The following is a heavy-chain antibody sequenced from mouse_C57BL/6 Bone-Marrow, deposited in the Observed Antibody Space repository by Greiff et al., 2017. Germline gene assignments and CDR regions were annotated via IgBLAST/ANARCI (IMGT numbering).Heavy chain of an antibody. D-gene: IGHD1-1*01. CDR2: ISDGGSYT. CDR1: GFTFSSYA. Sequence: EVMLVESGAGLVKPGGSLKLSCAASGFTFSSYAMSWVRQTPEKRLEWVATISDGGSYTNYPDNVKGRVTISRDNAKNNLYLQMSHLKSEDTAMYDCAREPNLPYYYGSRDFEVWGTGTTVTVSS. CDR3: AREPNLPYYYGSRDFEV. J-gene: IGHJ1*03. V-gene: IGHV5-4*01.